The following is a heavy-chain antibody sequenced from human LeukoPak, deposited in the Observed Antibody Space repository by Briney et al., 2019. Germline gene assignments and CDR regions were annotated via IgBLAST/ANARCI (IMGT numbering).Heavy chain of an antibody. J-gene: IGHJ4*02. Sequence: PGGSLRLSCAASGFIFSSYWVTWVRQAPGKGLEWVANMYQDGSEKYYVDSVKGRFPISRDDAKNSLYLQMNSLRAEDTAIYYCARGRYCSGVNCHVGGYFDCWGQGTLVTVSS. V-gene: IGHV3-7*01. CDR2: MYQDGSEK. CDR1: GFIFSSYW. CDR3: ARGRYCSGVNCHVGGYFDC. D-gene: IGHD2-15*01.